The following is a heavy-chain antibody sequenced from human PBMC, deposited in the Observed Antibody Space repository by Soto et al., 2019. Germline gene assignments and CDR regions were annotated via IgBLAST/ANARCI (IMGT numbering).Heavy chain of an antibody. V-gene: IGHV3-48*02. D-gene: IGHD2-2*01. Sequence: GGSLRLSCAASGFTFTSYSMNWVRQSPGQGLEWVSYITSKSTTIKYADSVKGRFTVSRDNAKNSLYLQLNSLRDEDTAVYYCAREMGACSDSSCYPGPYDSWGQGTLVTVSS. CDR2: ITSKSTTI. CDR3: AREMGACSDSSCYPGPYDS. J-gene: IGHJ4*02. CDR1: GFTFTSYS.